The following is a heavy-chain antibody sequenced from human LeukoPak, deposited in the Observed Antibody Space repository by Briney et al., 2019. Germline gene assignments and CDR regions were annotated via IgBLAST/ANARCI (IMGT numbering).Heavy chain of an antibody. D-gene: IGHD4-17*01. Sequence: PSETLSLTCAVYGGSFSGYYWSWIRQPPGKGLEWIGEINHSGSTNYNPSLKSRFTISVDTSKNQFSLKLSSVTAADTAVYYCARDRLTVTTHWLDPWGQGTLVTVSS. V-gene: IGHV4-34*01. J-gene: IGHJ5*02. CDR2: INHSGST. CDR1: GGSFSGYY. CDR3: ARDRLTVTTHWLDP.